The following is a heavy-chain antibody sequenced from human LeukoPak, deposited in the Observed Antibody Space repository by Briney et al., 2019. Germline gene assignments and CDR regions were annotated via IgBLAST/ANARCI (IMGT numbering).Heavy chain of an antibody. J-gene: IGHJ6*02. CDR1: GGSISSYY. CDR2: IYYSGST. V-gene: IGHV4-59*01. D-gene: IGHD3-22*01. Sequence: SETLSLTCTVSGGSISSYYWSWIRQPPGKGLEWIGYIYYSGSTNYNPSLESRVTISVDTSKNQFSLKLSSVTAADTAVYYCARDSRYYYDSSGYYDYYYYYGMDVWGQGTTVTVSS. CDR3: ARDSRYYYDSSGYYDYYYYYGMDV.